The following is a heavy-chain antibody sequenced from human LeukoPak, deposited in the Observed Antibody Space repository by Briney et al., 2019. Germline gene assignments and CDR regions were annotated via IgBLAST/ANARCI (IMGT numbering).Heavy chain of an antibody. V-gene: IGHV4-39*07. D-gene: IGHD3-16*02. CDR2: INHSGTT. J-gene: IGHJ4*02. Sequence: SETLSLTCTVSGGSISSSSYYWSWIRQPPGKGLEWIGEINHSGTTNYSPSLKSRVSISVDTSKNQFSLKLNSVTAADAAMYYCASHYSSGSYRYTGSFDSWGQGMLVNVSS. CDR3: ASHYSSGSYRYTGSFDS. CDR1: GGSISSSSYY.